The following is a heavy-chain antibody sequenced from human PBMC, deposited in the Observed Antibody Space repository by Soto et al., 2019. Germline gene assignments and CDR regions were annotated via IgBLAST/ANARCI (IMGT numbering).Heavy chain of an antibody. CDR1: VFTFSSYW. V-gene: IGHV3-7*01. CDR3: RDKGAFDI. Sequence: PVGSLRLSCASSVFTFSSYWMSCVRHSPGKGLEWVANIKQDGSEKYYVDSVKGRFTISRDNAKNSLYLQMNSLRAEDTAVYYCRDKGAFDIWGQRTMVNVSS. J-gene: IGHJ3*02. D-gene: IGHD2-15*01. CDR2: IKQDGSEK.